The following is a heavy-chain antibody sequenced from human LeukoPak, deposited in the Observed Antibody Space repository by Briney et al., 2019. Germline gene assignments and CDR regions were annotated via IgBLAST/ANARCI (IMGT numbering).Heavy chain of an antibody. Sequence: SETLSLTCAVYGGSFSGYYWSWIRQPPGNGLEWIGEINHSGSTNYNPSLKSRVTISVDTSKDQFSLKLSSVTAADTAVYYCARGGGEYCSSTSCYTQYNWFDPWGKGTLVTVSS. CDR2: INHSGST. CDR1: GGSFSGYY. CDR3: ARGGGEYCSSTSCYTQYNWFDP. D-gene: IGHD2-2*02. V-gene: IGHV4-34*01. J-gene: IGHJ5*02.